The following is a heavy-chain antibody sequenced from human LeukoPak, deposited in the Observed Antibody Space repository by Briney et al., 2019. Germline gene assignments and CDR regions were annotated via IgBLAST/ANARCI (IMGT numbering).Heavy chain of an antibody. J-gene: IGHJ4*02. V-gene: IGHV3-7*01. CDR3: ARRVGYYYDSSGYLDY. CDR2: IKQDGSEK. Sequence: GGSLRLSCAASGFTFSSYSMNWVRQAPGKGLEWVANIKQDGSEKYYVDSVKGRFTISRDNAKNSLYLQMNSLRAEDTAVYYCARRVGYYYDSSGYLDYWGQGTLVTVSS. D-gene: IGHD3-22*01. CDR1: GFTFSSYS.